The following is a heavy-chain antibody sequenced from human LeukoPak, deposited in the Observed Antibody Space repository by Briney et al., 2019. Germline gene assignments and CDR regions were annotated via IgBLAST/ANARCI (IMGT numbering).Heavy chain of an antibody. CDR2: FRSGSDYR. J-gene: IGHJ5*02. D-gene: IGHD3-16*01. CDR3: ARGGGKLSQTSWFDP. Sequence: GEALRLSCAASGFTFSTYNMNCVRQAPGKALEWDSSFRSGSDYRYYVYSVKGRFTISRDNTKNSLYLQKNSLRAQGTAAYYCARGGGKLSQTSWFDPWGQGTLVTVSA. CDR1: GFTFSTYN. V-gene: IGHV3-21*01.